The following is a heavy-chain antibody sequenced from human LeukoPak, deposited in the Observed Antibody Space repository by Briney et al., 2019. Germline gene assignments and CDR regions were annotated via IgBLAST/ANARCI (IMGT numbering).Heavy chain of an antibody. V-gene: IGHV3-7*01. CDR3: ARGVRVYDILTGYDNFDY. D-gene: IGHD3-9*01. Sequence: PGGSLRLSCAASGFTFSSYWMSWVRQAPGKGLEWVANIKQDGSEKYYVDSVKGRFTISRDNAKNSLYLQMNSLRAEDTAVYYCARGVRVYDILTGYDNFDYWGQGTLVTVSS. CDR1: GFTFSSYW. J-gene: IGHJ4*02. CDR2: IKQDGSEK.